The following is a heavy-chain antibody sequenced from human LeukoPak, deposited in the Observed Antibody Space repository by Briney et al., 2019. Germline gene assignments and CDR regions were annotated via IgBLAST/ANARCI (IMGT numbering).Heavy chain of an antibody. CDR2: ISAYNGNT. D-gene: IGHD4-17*01. Sequence: ASVKVSCKASGYTFTSYGISWVRQAPGQGLEWMGWISAYNGNTNYAQKLQGRVTMTTDTSTSTAYMELSSLRSEDTAVYYCATLREVTVTTVCDYWGQGTLVTVSS. CDR3: ATLREVTVTTVCDY. V-gene: IGHV1-18*01. CDR1: GYTFTSYG. J-gene: IGHJ4*02.